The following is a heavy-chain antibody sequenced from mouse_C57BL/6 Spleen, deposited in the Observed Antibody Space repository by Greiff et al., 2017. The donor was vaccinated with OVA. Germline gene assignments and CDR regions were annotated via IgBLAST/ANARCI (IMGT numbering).Heavy chain of an antibody. V-gene: IGHV1-69*01. CDR1: GYTFTSYW. CDR3: ARRVKLLGVDY. D-gene: IGHD1-1*01. CDR2: IDPSDSYT. Sequence: QVQLQQPGAELVMPGASVKLSCKASGYTFTSYWMHWVKQRPGQGLEWIGEIDPSDSYTNYNQKFMGKSTLSVDKSSSTAYMQISSLTSEDAAVYYCARRVKLLGVDYWGQGTTLTVSS. J-gene: IGHJ2*01.